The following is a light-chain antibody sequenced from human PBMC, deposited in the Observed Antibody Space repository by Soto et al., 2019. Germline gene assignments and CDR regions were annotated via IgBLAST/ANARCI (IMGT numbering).Light chain of an antibody. CDR2: YDS. J-gene: IGLJ2*01. V-gene: IGLV3-21*04. CDR3: HVWDTSSDHPVV. CDR1: NIGTKS. Sequence: SYELTQPPSVSVAPGTTARITCGGNNIGTKSVHWYQQKPGQAPVVVIYYDSDRPSGIPERFSGSNSGNTATLTISRVEAGDEADYYCHVWDTSSDHPVVFGGGTKLTVL.